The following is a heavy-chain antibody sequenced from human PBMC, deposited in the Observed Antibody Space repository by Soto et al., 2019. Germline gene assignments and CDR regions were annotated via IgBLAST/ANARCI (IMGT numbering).Heavy chain of an antibody. Sequence: EVQLVQSGAEVKKPGESLKISCKGSGYSFTSYWIGWVRQMPGKGLEWMGIIYPGDSDTRYSPSFQGQVTISADKSIITAYLQWSSLKASDTAMYYCARHENLDISYGSGSHIDYWGQGTLVTVSS. D-gene: IGHD3-10*01. CDR1: GYSFTSYW. CDR2: IYPGDSDT. V-gene: IGHV5-51*01. J-gene: IGHJ4*02. CDR3: ARHENLDISYGSGSHIDY.